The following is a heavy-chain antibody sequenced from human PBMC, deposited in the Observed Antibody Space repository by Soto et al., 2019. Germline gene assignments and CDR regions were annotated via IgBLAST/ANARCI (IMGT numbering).Heavy chain of an antibody. J-gene: IGHJ4*02. CDR1: GGSVSSGNYY. CDR2: IHDSGIT. V-gene: IGHV4-61*03. CDR3: ARDRGSAIDF. D-gene: IGHD3-16*01. Sequence: KTSETLSLTCTVSGGSVSSGNYYWTWIRQPPGKGLEWLAYIHDSGITNYNPSLKSRVTLSVDTSKNHFSLKLSSVTAADTAVYYCARDRGSAIDFWGQGTLVTVSS.